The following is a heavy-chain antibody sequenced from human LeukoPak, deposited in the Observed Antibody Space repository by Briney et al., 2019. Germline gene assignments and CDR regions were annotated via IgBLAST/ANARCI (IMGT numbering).Heavy chain of an antibody. D-gene: IGHD6-13*01. J-gene: IGHJ5*02. CDR1: GGSISSGGYS. CDR3: ARVSAAADWFDP. CDR2: IYHSGST. V-gene: IGHV4-30-2*01. Sequence: SETLSLTCAVSGGSISSGGYSWSWIRQPPGKGLEWIGYIYHSGSTYYNPSPKSRVTISVDRSKNQFSLKLSSVTAADTAVYYCARVSAAADWFDPWGQGTLVTVSS.